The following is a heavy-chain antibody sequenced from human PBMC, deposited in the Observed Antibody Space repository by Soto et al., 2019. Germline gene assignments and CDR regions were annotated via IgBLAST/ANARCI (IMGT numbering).Heavy chain of an antibody. V-gene: IGHV1-69*06. CDR2: IVPLSGTP. CDR1: GGNSNSYS. D-gene: IGHD3-16*01. J-gene: IGHJ4*02. Sequence: QVRLVQSGAEVKKPGSSVKLSCKVSGGNSNSYSIAWVRQAPGQGLQWLGTIVPLSGTPNHAQQFQARVTITADTSTNTAYLELSRLRSEYTAIYYCARDWRQMSRGGFFDYWGQRSLVTISS. CDR3: ARDWRQMSRGGFFDY.